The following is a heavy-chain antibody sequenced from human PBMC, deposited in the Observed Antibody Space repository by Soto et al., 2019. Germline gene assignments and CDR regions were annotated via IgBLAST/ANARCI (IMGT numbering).Heavy chain of an antibody. CDR3: ARRSSALDY. Sequence: GGSLRLSCAASGFTFSSYAMHWVRQAPGKGLEWVAVISYDGSNKYYADSVKGRFTISRDNSKNTLYLQMNSLRAEDTAVYYCARRSSALDYWGQGTLVTVSS. CDR2: ISYDGSNK. CDR1: GFTFSSYA. V-gene: IGHV3-30-3*01. J-gene: IGHJ4*02. D-gene: IGHD6-19*01.